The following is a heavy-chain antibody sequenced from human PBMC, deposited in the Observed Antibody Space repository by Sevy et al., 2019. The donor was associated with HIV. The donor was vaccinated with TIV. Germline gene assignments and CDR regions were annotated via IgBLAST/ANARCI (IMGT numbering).Heavy chain of an antibody. Sequence: ESLKISCAASGFTFSSYAMSWVRQAPGKGLEWVSAISGSGGSTYYADSVKGRFTISRDNSKNTLYLQMNSLRAEDTAVYYCAEGVVGYCSGGSCYSYYFDDWGQGTLVTVSS. V-gene: IGHV3-23*01. CDR1: GFTFSSYA. J-gene: IGHJ4*02. D-gene: IGHD2-15*01. CDR3: AEGVVGYCSGGSCYSYYFDD. CDR2: ISGSGGST.